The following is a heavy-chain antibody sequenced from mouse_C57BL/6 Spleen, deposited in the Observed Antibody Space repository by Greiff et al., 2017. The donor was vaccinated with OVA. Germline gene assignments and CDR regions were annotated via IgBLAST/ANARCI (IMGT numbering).Heavy chain of an antibody. Sequence: EVKLVESGAELVRPGASVKLSCTASGFNIKDDYMHWVKQRPEQGLEWIGWIDPENGDTEYASKFQGKATITADTSSNTAYLQLSSLTSEDTAVYYCTREEYYGSSDRDYWGQGTSVTVSS. J-gene: IGHJ4*01. CDR2: IDPENGDT. CDR1: GFNIKDDY. CDR3: TREEYYGSSDRDY. V-gene: IGHV14-4*01. D-gene: IGHD1-1*01.